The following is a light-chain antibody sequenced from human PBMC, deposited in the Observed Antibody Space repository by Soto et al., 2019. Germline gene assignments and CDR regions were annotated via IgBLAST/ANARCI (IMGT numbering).Light chain of an antibody. CDR3: QHYNSHWT. CDR1: QSIRSW. V-gene: IGKV1-5*01. CDR2: DAS. J-gene: IGKJ1*01. Sequence: DIQMTQSPSTLSASVGDRVTITCRASQSIRSWLAWYQQKPGKAPKLLIYDASSLGSGVPSRFSGSASGTEFPLTSSILQPDDFATYYCQHYNSHWTFGQGTRVDIK.